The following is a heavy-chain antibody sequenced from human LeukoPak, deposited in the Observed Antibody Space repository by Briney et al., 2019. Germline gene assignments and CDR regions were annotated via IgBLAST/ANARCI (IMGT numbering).Heavy chain of an antibody. CDR1: GCTFSSYG. V-gene: IGHV3-30*18. Sequence: PGGSLRLSCAGSGCTFSSYGMHWVRQAPGKGLEWVAVISYDGSNKYYADSVKGRFTISRDNSKNTLYLQMNSLRAEDTAVYYCAKELDYSSSWPRGFHYWGQGTLVTVSS. J-gene: IGHJ4*02. CDR3: AKELDYSSSWPRGFHY. CDR2: ISYDGSNK. D-gene: IGHD6-13*01.